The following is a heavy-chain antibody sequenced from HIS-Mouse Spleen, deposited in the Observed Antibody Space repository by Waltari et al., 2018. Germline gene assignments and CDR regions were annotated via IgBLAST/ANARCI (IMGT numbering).Heavy chain of an antibody. CDR2: TSYDGSNK. CDR3: AKEYSSSHNWFDP. CDR1: GFTFRSYG. V-gene: IGHV3-30*18. J-gene: IGHJ5*02. D-gene: IGHD6-13*01. Sequence: QVQLVESGGGVVQPGRSLRLSCAASGFTFRSYGMHGVREAPGKGLEWVAVTSYDGSNKYYADSVKGRFTISRDNSKNTLYLQMNSMRAEDTAVYYCAKEYSSSHNWFDPWGQGTLVTVSS.